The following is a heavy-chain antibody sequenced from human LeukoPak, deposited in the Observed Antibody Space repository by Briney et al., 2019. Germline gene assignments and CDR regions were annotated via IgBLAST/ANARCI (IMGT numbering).Heavy chain of an antibody. J-gene: IGHJ4*02. Sequence: GGSLRLSCGASGFTFSKYAMSWVRQAPGKGLEWVSAISPSDGNTFYADSVMGRFTISRDNSKNTLSLQMNSLRAEDTALYYCAKDSSVPYGITEWGQGTLVTVSS. CDR1: GFTFSKYA. V-gene: IGHV3-23*01. CDR3: AKDSSVPYGITE. D-gene: IGHD4-17*01. CDR2: ISPSDGNT.